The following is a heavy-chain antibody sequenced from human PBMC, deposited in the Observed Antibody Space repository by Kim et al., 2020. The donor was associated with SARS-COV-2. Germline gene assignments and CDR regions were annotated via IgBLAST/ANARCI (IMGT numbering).Heavy chain of an antibody. V-gene: IGHV4-39*01. CDR3: ARIYSSNFYLDV. D-gene: IGHD2-15*01. Sequence: YYSPSHKSRVTMYADTSKSQFSLRLSSVAAADTAVYYCARIYSSNFYLDVWGKGTSVTVSS. J-gene: IGHJ6*03.